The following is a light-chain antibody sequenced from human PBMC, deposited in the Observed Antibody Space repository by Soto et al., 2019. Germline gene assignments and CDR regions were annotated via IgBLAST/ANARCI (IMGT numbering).Light chain of an antibody. Sequence: EIVMTQSPATLSVSPGERATLSCRASQSVRTNLAWYQQKPGQAPRRLIYGASTRATGIPARFSGSGSGTEFTLTINSLQSEDLAVYYCHQYNDWPRFTFGPGTKVDIK. CDR2: GAS. CDR3: HQYNDWPRFT. CDR1: QSVRTN. V-gene: IGKV3-15*01. J-gene: IGKJ3*01.